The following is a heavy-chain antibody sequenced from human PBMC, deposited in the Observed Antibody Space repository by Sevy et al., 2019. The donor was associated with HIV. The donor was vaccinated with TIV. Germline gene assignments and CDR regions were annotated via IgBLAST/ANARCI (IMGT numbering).Heavy chain of an antibody. CDR1: GGSVSSGSYY. J-gene: IGHJ6*02. V-gene: IGHV4-61*01. CDR3: ARDQGGGSCYVWDTEARPVCLDGMDV. D-gene: IGHD2-15*01. Sequence: SETLSLTCTVSGGSVSSGSYYWSWIRQPPGKGLEWIGYIYYSGSTNYNPSLKSRVTISVDTSKNQFSLKLSSVTAADTAVYYCARDQGGGSCYVWDTEARPVCLDGMDVWGQGTTVTVSS. CDR2: IYYSGST.